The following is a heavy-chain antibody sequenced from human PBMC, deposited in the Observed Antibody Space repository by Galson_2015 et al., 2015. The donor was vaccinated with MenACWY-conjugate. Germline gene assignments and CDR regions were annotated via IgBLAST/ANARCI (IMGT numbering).Heavy chain of an antibody. Sequence: LSLTCTVSGGSINSENYWWAWIRQPPGKGLEWIGSIYYSGNTHYNPSLKSRVTMSVDTSKNQFSLKLRSVTASDTAVYYCARLPRGITFIVVAPWGQGTLVTVSS. D-gene: IGHD3-22*01. CDR1: GGSINSENYW. J-gene: IGHJ5*02. CDR3: ARLPRGITFIVVAP. V-gene: IGHV4-39*01. CDR2: IYYSGNT.